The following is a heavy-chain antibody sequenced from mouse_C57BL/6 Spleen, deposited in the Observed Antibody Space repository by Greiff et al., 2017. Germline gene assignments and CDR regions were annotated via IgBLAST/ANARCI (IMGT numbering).Heavy chain of an antibody. J-gene: IGHJ3*01. Sequence: QVQPQQPGAELVRPGSSVKLSCKASGYTFTSYWMHWVKQRPIQGLEWIGNIDPSDSETHYNQKFKDKATLTVDKSSSTAYMQLSSLTSEDSAVYYCAIYYDYERFAYWGQGTLVTVSA. CDR3: AIYYDYERFAY. D-gene: IGHD2-4*01. V-gene: IGHV1-52*01. CDR1: GYTFTSYW. CDR2: IDPSDSET.